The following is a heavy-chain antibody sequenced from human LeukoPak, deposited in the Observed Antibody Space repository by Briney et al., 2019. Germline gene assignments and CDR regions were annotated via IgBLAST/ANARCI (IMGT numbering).Heavy chain of an antibody. J-gene: IGHJ4*02. CDR1: GGSVSSSGYF. D-gene: IGHD5-18*01. Sequence: SETLSLTCTVSGGSVSSSGYFWGWIRQPPGKGLEWIGSIYYSGSTYYNASLKSRITISVDTSKNQLSLKLGSVTAADTAVYYCASRGYSYGTLYYFDYWGQGTLVTVSS. CDR2: IYYSGST. V-gene: IGHV4-39*07. CDR3: ASRGYSYGTLYYFDY.